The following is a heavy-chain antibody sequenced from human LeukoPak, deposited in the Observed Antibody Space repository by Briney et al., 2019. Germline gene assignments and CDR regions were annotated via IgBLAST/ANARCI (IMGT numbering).Heavy chain of an antibody. CDR2: VNQGGTGK. V-gene: IGHV3-7*03. CDR1: GFSFSSQW. Sequence: AGGSLRLSCAAAGFSFSSQWMRWVRQAPGRGRGWVAIVNQGGTGKYYVDSVKGRLTISTDNSKNTLYLQMNSLRAEDTAVYYCAKDPLYCSSTSCYPDDAFDIWGQGTMVTVSS. CDR3: AKDPLYCSSTSCYPDDAFDI. D-gene: IGHD2-2*01. J-gene: IGHJ3*02.